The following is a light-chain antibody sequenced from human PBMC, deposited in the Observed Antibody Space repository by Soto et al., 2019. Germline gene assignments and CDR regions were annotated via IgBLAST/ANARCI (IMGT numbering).Light chain of an antibody. V-gene: IGLV2-14*03. Sequence: QSALTQPASVSGSPGQSITISCAGTSADIGAFIYVSWYQHHPGKAPQLLIYDVSDRPSGVSARFSASKSANTASLTISGLQADDEADYYCSSYSTSSALVFGGGTKVTVL. CDR1: SADIGAFIY. CDR2: DVS. CDR3: SSYSTSSALV. J-gene: IGLJ2*01.